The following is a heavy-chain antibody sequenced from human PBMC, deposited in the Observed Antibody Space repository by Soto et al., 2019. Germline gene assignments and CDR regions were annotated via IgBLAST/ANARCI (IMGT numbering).Heavy chain of an antibody. CDR3: AKESGEIALRHYDSSGYYYGPAEYFQH. CDR1: GFTFSSYA. D-gene: IGHD3-22*01. J-gene: IGHJ1*01. V-gene: IGHV3-23*01. CDR2: ISGSGGNT. Sequence: PGGSLRLSCAAYGFTFSSYAMSWVRQAPGKGLEWVSAISGSGGNTYYADSVKGRFTISRDNSKNTLYLQMNSLRAEDTAVYYCAKESGEIALRHYDSSGYYYGPAEYFQHWGQGTLVTVSS.